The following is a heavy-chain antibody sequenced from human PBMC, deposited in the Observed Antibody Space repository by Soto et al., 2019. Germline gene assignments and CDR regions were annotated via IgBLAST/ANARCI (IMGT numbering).Heavy chain of an antibody. J-gene: IGHJ4*02. CDR3: ARDLGGWPDY. CDR1: GVTFRSSA. CDR2: IVVGSGNT. V-gene: IGHV1-58*01. D-gene: IGHD6-19*01. Sequence: SVKVACKASGVTFRSSAVQWVRQARGQRLEWIGWIVVGSGNTNYAQKFQERVTITRDKSTNTAYMELSSLRSEDTAVYYCARDLGGWPDYWGQGTLVTVSS.